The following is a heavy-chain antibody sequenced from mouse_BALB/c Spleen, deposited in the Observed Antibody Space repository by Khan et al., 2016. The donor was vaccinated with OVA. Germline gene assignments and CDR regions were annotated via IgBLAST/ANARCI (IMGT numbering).Heavy chain of an antibody. D-gene: IGHD1-1*01. CDR3: VNHGSSSAWFTY. J-gene: IGHJ3*01. V-gene: IGHV1-4*01. CDR1: GYTFTSYW. CDR2: INPSTDYT. Sequence: LEESGAELARPGASVKMSCKASGYTFTSYWMHWVKQRPGQGLEWIGYINPSTDYTYYNQNFKDKATLTADKSSNTAYMQLTSLTSEDSAVYYCVNHGSSSAWFTYWGQGTLVTVSA.